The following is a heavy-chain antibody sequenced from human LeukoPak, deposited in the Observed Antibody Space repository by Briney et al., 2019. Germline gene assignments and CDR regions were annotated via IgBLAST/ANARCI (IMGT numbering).Heavy chain of an antibody. Sequence: TLSLTCAVSGGSISSGGYSWSWLRQPPGKGLEWIGYIYHSGSTYYNPSLKSRVTISVDRSKNQFSLKLSSVTAADTAVYYCARTDYYDSSGRTHAFDIWGQGTMVTVSS. CDR2: IYHSGST. CDR3: ARTDYYDSSGRTHAFDI. V-gene: IGHV4-30-2*01. J-gene: IGHJ3*02. D-gene: IGHD3-22*01. CDR1: GGSISSGGYS.